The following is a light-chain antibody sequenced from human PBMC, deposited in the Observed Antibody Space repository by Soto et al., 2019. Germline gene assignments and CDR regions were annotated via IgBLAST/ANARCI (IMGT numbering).Light chain of an antibody. CDR2: DAS. CDR1: QSVSSN. V-gene: IGKV3-15*01. Sequence: EIVMMQSPATLSVSPGERATLSCRASQSVSSNLAWYQQKPGQAPRLLIYDASTRATGIPARFSGSGSGTEFTLTISSLQSEDLAVYYCHQYNDWPPQYTFGQGTKVEIK. J-gene: IGKJ2*01. CDR3: HQYNDWPPQYT.